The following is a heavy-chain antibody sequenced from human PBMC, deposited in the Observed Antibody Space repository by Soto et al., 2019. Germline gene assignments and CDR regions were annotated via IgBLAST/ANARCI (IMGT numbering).Heavy chain of an antibody. Sequence: VGSLRLSCAASGFTFSGYWMSWVRQAPGKGLEWVANIKQDGSETYYVDSVKGRFTISRDNANAKNSLYLQMNSLRAEDTAVYYCARGSDFWSGDPALFDYWGQGTLVTVSS. J-gene: IGHJ4*02. D-gene: IGHD3-3*01. V-gene: IGHV3-7*01. CDR2: IKQDGSET. CDR3: ARGSDFWSGDPALFDY. CDR1: GFTFSGYW.